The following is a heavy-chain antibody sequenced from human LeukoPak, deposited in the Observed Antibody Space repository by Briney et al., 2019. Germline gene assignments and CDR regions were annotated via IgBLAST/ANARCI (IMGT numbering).Heavy chain of an antibody. V-gene: IGHV1-18*01. D-gene: IGHD3-9*01. Sequence: ASVKVSCKASGYTFTSYGISWVRQAPGQGLEWMGWISAYNGNTNFAQKLQGRVTLTTDTSTSTAYMELRSLRSDDTAVYYCARDCNPYYDILTGSDYWGQGTLVTVSS. CDR2: ISAYNGNT. CDR1: GYTFTSYG. J-gene: IGHJ4*02. CDR3: ARDCNPYYDILTGSDY.